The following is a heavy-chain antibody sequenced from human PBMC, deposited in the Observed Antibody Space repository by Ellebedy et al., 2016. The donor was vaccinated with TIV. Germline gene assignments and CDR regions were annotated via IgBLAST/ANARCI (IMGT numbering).Heavy chain of an antibody. Sequence: ASVKVSCKASGGTFSSYAISWVRQAPGQGLEWMGWISAYNGNTNYAQKLQGRVTMTTDTSTSTAHMELRSLRSDDTAVYYCARGGAAAGRKYFQHWGQGTLVTVSS. V-gene: IGHV1-18*01. J-gene: IGHJ1*01. CDR3: ARGGAAAGRKYFQH. CDR1: GGTFSSYA. CDR2: ISAYNGNT. D-gene: IGHD6-13*01.